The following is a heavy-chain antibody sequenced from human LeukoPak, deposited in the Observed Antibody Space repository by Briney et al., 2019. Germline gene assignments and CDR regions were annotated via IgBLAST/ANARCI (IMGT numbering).Heavy chain of an antibody. CDR1: DGSISSYY. J-gene: IGHJ5*02. V-gene: IGHV4-59*01. CDR2: IYYSGST. CDR3: ARDHTNYDFWSGYYTWHWFDP. D-gene: IGHD3-3*01. Sequence: KSSETLSLTCTVSDGSISSYYWSWIRQPPGKGLEWIGYIYYSGSTNYNPSLKSRVTISVDTSKNQFSLKLSSVTAADTAVYYCARDHTNYDFWSGYYTWHWFDPWGQGTLVTVSS.